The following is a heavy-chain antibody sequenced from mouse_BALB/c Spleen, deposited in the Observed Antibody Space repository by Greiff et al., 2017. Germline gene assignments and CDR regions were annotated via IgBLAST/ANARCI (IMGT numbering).Heavy chain of an antibody. CDR1: GYSITSDYV. CDR3: ASEAWFAY. CDR2: ISYSGST. J-gene: IGHJ3*01. Sequence: EVKLVESGPGLVKPSQSLSLTCTVTGYSITSDYVWYWIRQFPGNKLEWMGYISYSGSTCYNPSLKSRISNTRDTSKNQFFLQLNSVTTEDTATYYCASEAWFAYWGQGTLVTVSA. V-gene: IGHV3-2*02.